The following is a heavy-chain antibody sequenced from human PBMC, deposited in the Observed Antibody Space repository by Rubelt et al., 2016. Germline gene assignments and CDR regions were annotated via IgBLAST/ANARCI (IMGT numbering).Heavy chain of an antibody. CDR3: ARDTDTAMVTDYYYAMDV. CDR1: GGTFSSYA. V-gene: IGHV1-69*04. Sequence: KASGGTFSSYAISWVRQAPGQGLEWMGRIIPILGIANYAQKFQGRVTITADKSTSTAYMELSSLRSEDTAVYYCARDTDTAMVTDYYYAMDVWGQGTTVTVSS. J-gene: IGHJ6*02. D-gene: IGHD5-18*01. CDR2: IIPILGIA.